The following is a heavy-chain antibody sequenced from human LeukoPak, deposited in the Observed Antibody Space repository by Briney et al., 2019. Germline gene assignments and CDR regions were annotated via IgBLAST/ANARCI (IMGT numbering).Heavy chain of an antibody. CDR2: INTSGNT. D-gene: IGHD3-10*01. CDR3: ARERLGFRVDV. Sequence: SETLSLTCTVSGDSISNYYWTWIRQSTGKGLQWIGRINTSGNTNYNPYLKSRVTMSLDTSKNQFSLNLSSVTAADTAVYYCARERLGFRVDVWGKGTTVTVSS. V-gene: IGHV4-4*07. J-gene: IGHJ6*04. CDR1: GDSISNYY.